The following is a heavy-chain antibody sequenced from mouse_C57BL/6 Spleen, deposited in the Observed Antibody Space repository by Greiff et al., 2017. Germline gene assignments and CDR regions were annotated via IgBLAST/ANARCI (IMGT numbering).Heavy chain of an antibody. CDR3: ARKGFITTVVATDAMDY. J-gene: IGHJ4*01. Sequence: QVQLQQPGAELVRPGTSVKLSCKASGYTFTSYWMHWVKQRPGQGLEWIGLIDPSDSYTNYNQKFKGKATLTVDTSSSTAYMKLSSLTSEDSAVYYCARKGFITTVVATDAMDYWGQGTSVTVSS. CDR1: GYTFTSYW. CDR2: IDPSDSYT. D-gene: IGHD1-1*01. V-gene: IGHV1-59*01.